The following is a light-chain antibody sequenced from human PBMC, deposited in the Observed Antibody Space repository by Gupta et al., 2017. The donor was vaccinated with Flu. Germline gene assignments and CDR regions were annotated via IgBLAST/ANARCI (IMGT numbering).Light chain of an antibody. CDR3: QKYNSAPFAT. V-gene: IGKV1-27*01. CDR2: AAS. J-gene: IGKJ4*01. Sequence: ILPTHSPSALPASVGNRVTITCRASQGIIYYLALYQQKPGKVPKLLIYAASTLQSGVPSRFSGSGSGTDFTITISSLQPEDVATYYCQKYNSAPFATFGGGTKVEIK. CDR1: QGIIYY.